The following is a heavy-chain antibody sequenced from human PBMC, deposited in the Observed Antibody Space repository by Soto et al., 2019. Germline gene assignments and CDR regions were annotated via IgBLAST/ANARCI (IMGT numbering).Heavy chain of an antibody. J-gene: IGHJ6*02. Sequence: GGSLRLSCAASGFTFSSYWMSWVRQAPGKGLEWVANIKQDGSEKYYVDSVKGRFTIARDNAKNSLYLQMNSLRAEVTAVYYCARDGASGIAVAATGCYYGFDVWGQGTTVTVSS. CDR1: GFTFSSYW. CDR3: ARDGASGIAVAATGCYYGFDV. D-gene: IGHD6-19*01. V-gene: IGHV3-7*01. CDR2: IKQDGSEK.